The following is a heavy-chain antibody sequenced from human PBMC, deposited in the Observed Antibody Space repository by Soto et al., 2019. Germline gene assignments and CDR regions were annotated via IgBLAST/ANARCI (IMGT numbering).Heavy chain of an antibody. CDR3: ARARETAADHNTSNLFFDI. CDR1: GGSISSYY. J-gene: IGHJ3*02. V-gene: IGHV4-59*01. Sequence: SETLSLTCTVSGGSISSYYWSWIRQPPGKGLEWIGYIYYSGSTNYNTSLKSRVTISVNTSKNQFSLKLSSVTAADTAVYYCARARETAADHNTSNLFFDIWGQGTMVTVSS. D-gene: IGHD6-25*01. CDR2: IYYSGST.